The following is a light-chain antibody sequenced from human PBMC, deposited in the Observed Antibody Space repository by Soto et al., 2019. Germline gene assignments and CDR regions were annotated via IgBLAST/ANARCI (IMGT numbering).Light chain of an antibody. Sequence: DIPMTQSPSSLSASVGDRVTITCRASQSISSYLNWYQQKPGKAPNLLIYAASSLQSGVPSRFSGSGSETDFTLTISSLQPEDFATYYCQQSYSAPYTFGQGTKLEI. CDR1: QSISSY. CDR2: AAS. CDR3: QQSYSAPYT. V-gene: IGKV1-39*01. J-gene: IGKJ2*01.